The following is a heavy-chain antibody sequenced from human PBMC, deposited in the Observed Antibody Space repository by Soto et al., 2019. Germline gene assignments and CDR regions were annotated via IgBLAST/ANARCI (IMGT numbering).Heavy chain of an antibody. D-gene: IGHD4-17*01. CDR1: GFTFSSYS. CDR2: ISSSSSYI. CDR3: YGDYSMGYGMDV. Sequence: KPGGSLRLSCAASGFTFSSYSMNWVRQAPGKGLEWVSSISSSSSYIYYADSVKGRFTISRDNAKNSLYLQMNSLRAEDTAVYYCYGDYSMGYGMDVWGQGTTVTVSS. J-gene: IGHJ6*02. V-gene: IGHV3-21*01.